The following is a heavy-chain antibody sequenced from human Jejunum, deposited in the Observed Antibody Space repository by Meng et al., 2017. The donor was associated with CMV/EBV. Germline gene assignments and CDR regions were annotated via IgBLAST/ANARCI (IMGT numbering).Heavy chain of an antibody. Sequence: CTVSGASIGSYYWSWIRQPPGKGLEWIGYIYYSGTTNSNPSLKSRVTIAVDTSKNQFSLKLSSVTAADTAVYYCARGNYPSRFDYWGQGTLVTVSS. V-gene: IGHV4-59*01. CDR3: ARGNYPSRFDY. CDR2: IYYSGTT. D-gene: IGHD1-7*01. J-gene: IGHJ4*02. CDR1: GASIGSYY.